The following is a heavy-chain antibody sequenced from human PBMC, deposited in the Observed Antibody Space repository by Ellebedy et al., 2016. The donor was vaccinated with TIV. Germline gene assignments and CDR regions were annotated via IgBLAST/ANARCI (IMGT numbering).Heavy chain of an antibody. CDR2: INSDGSST. D-gene: IGHD6-19*01. Sequence: GESLKISCAASGFTFSSHWMHWVRQVPGKGLVWVSRINSDGSSTSYADSVKGRFTISRDNSMTTLYLEMNSLRAEDTAVYYCARDLDKSSGWYGGAAYWGQGTLVTVSS. V-gene: IGHV3-74*01. J-gene: IGHJ4*02. CDR1: GFTFSSHW. CDR3: ARDLDKSSGWYGGAAY.